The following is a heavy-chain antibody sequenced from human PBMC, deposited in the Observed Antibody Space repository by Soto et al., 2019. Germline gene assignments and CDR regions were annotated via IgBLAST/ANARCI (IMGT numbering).Heavy chain of an antibody. Sequence: GGSLRLSCAASGFTFSSYDMHWVRQATGKGLEWVSAIGTAGDTYYPGSVKGRFTISRENAKNSLYLQMNSLRADDTAVYYCVKNRGAGSLSNWSFASWGRGSLVTVSS. CDR1: GFTFSSYD. V-gene: IGHV3-13*04. CDR3: VKNRGAGSLSNWSFAS. J-gene: IGHJ2*01. D-gene: IGHD1-26*01. CDR2: IGTAGDT.